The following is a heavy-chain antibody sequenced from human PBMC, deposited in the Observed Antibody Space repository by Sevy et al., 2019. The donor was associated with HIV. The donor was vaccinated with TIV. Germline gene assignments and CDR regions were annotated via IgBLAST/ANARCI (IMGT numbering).Heavy chain of an antibody. CDR1: GYTFTGYY. CDR2: INPNSGGT. CDR3: ARANYYDSSGYKDAIDY. Sequence: ASVKVSCKASGYTFTGYYMHWVRQAPGQGLEWMGWINPNSGGTNYAQKFQGRVTMTRDRSISTAYMELSRLRSDDTAGYYFARANYYDSSGYKDAIDYWGQGTLVTVSS. D-gene: IGHD3-22*01. V-gene: IGHV1-2*02. J-gene: IGHJ4*02.